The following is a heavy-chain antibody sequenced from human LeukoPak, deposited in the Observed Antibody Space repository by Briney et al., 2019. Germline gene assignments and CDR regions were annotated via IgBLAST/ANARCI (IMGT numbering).Heavy chain of an antibody. D-gene: IGHD2-2*02. J-gene: IGHJ1*01. CDR2: INPSGGST. Sequence: GASVKVSCKASGYTFTSYYMHWVRQAPGQGLEWMGIINPSGGSTSYAQKFQGRVTMTRDTSTSTVYMELSSLRAEDTAVYYCARDSDCSSTSCYRYFQHWGQGTLVTVSS. CDR3: ARDSDCSSTSCYRYFQH. CDR1: GYTFTSYY. V-gene: IGHV1-46*01.